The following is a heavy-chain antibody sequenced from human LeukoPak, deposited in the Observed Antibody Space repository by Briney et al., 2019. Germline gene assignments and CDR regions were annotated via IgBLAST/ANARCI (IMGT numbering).Heavy chain of an antibody. D-gene: IGHD1-26*01. V-gene: IGHV4-39*01. J-gene: IGHJ4*02. CDR2: FRYGGST. CDR1: GDSISSSSDY. CDR3: ARRTSNPVGAIDY. Sequence: SETLSLTCTVSGDSISSSSDYWGWIRQPPGKGLEWIGAFRYGGSTYYTPSLKSRVIISVDTSKNQFSLKLRSVTASDTAVYYCARRTSNPVGAIDYWGQGTLVTVCS.